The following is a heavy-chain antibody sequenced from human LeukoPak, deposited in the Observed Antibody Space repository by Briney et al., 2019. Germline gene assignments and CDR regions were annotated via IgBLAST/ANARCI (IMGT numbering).Heavy chain of an antibody. CDR1: GYTFTGYY. J-gene: IGHJ3*02. CDR2: INPNSGGT. CDR3: ARDSPNYSKGAIDI. V-gene: IGHV1-2*02. D-gene: IGHD1-7*01. Sequence: ASVKVSCKASGYTFTGYYMHWVRQAPGQGLEWMGWINPNSGGTNYAQKFQGRVTMTRDTSISTAYMELSRLRSDDTAVYYCARDSPNYSKGAIDIWGQGTMVTVSS.